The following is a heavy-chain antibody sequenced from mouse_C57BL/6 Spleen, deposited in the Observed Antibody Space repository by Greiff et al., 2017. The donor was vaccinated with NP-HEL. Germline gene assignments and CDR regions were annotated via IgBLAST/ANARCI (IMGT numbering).Heavy chain of an antibody. D-gene: IGHD1-1*01. J-gene: IGHJ4*01. Sequence: QVQLQQSGPELVKPGASVKISCKASGYAFSSSWMNWVKQRPGKGLEWIGRIYPGDGDTNYNGKFKGKATLTADKSSSTAYMQLSSLTSEDSAVYVCASPYYYGSSYDAMDYWGQGTSVTVSS. CDR2: IYPGDGDT. CDR1: GYAFSSSW. V-gene: IGHV1-82*01. CDR3: ASPYYYGSSYDAMDY.